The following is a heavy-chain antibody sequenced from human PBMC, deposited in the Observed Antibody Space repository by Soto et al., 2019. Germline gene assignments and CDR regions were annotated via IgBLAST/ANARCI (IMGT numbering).Heavy chain of an antibody. CDR2: INVDGSYI. J-gene: IGHJ3*01. Sequence: LRRSCVASDFTFITYTMHWVRQAPGEGLQWVSSINVDGSYIYSADSLKGRFTVSRDNAKNSLYLQMNRLRVEDTAMYYCATEGDFLIGYVWGQGTMVNVSS. CDR3: ATEGDFLIGYV. V-gene: IGHV3-21*01. CDR1: DFTFITYT. D-gene: IGHD2-21*02.